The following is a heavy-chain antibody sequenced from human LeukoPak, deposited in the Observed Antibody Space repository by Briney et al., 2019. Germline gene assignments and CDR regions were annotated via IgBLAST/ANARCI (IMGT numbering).Heavy chain of an antibody. Sequence: GGSLRLSCAASGFTVSSDYVSWVRQAPGKGLEWVANIKEDGSEKYYVDSVKGRFTISRDNAKKSLYLQMDSLRAEDTAVYYCATHGYSELRYFDWSTNEWGQGTLVTVSS. CDR2: IKEDGSEK. V-gene: IGHV3-7*01. CDR1: GFTVSSDY. D-gene: IGHD3-9*01. J-gene: IGHJ4*02. CDR3: ATHGYSELRYFDWSTNE.